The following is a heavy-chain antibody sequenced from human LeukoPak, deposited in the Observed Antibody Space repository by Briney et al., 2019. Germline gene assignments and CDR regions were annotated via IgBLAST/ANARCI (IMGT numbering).Heavy chain of an antibody. J-gene: IGHJ4*02. Sequence: ASVKVSCKASGYTFTGYYMHWVRQAPGQGLEWMGWINPNSGGTNYAQKFQGRVTMTRDTSISTAYMELSRLRSDDTAVYYCARGLGERPLPFDYWGQGTLVTVSS. V-gene: IGHV1-2*02. CDR2: INPNSGGT. D-gene: IGHD3-10*01. CDR3: ARGLGERPLPFDY. CDR1: GYTFTGYY.